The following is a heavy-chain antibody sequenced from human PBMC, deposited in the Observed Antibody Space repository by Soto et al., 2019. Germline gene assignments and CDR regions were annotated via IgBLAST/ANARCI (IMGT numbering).Heavy chain of an antibody. CDR3: ARLFWMSMLSTPRLPDRFDY. CDR2: IYYSGST. J-gene: IGHJ4*02. Sequence: SETLSLTCTVSGGSISSSSYYWGWIRQPPGKGLEWIGSIYYSGSTYYNPSLKSRVTISVDTSKNQFSLKLSSVTAADTAVYYCARLFWMSMLSTPRLPDRFDYWGQGTLVTVSS. V-gene: IGHV4-39*01. CDR1: GGSISSSSYY. D-gene: IGHD3-3*01.